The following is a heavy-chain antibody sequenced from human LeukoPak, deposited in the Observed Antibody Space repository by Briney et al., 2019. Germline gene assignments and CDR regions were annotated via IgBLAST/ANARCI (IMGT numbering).Heavy chain of an antibody. J-gene: IGHJ3*02. CDR1: GGSISSSNW. D-gene: IGHD6-13*01. CDR2: IYHSGST. V-gene: IGHV4-4*02. Sequence: SGTLSLTCAVSGGSISSSNWWSWVRQPPGKGLEWIGEIYHSGSTNYNPSLKSRVTISVDKSKNQFSLKLSSVTAADTAVYYCARMPKIAAAGTDAFDIWGQGTMVTVSS. CDR3: ARMPKIAAAGTDAFDI.